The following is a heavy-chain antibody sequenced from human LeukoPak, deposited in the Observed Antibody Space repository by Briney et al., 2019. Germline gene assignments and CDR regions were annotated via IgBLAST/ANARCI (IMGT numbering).Heavy chain of an antibody. Sequence: SETLSLTCTVSGGSISSGDYYWSWIRQPPGKGLEWIGYIYYSGSTYYNPSLKSRVTISVDTSKNQFSLKLSSVTAADTAVYYCAIRSRDGYIHNVDYWGQGTLVTVSS. CDR1: GGSISSGDYY. CDR3: AIRSRDGYIHNVDY. V-gene: IGHV4-30-4*08. D-gene: IGHD5-24*01. CDR2: IYYSGST. J-gene: IGHJ4*02.